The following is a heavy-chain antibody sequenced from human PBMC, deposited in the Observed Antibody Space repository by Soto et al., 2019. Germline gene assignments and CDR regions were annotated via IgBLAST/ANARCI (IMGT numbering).Heavy chain of an antibody. D-gene: IGHD2-15*01. CDR2: VSIGGST. CDR1: GFTFSSYA. V-gene: IGHV3-23*01. J-gene: IGHJ4*02. CDR3: AKRRGAGGHFDY. Sequence: DVQLLESGGGLVQPEGSLRLSCAASGFTFSSYAMGWVRQGPGKGLEWVAVVSIGGSTHYADSVRGRFTISRDNSTNTLSLQMNSLTAEDTAVYFGAKRRGAGGHFDYWGQGALVTVSS.